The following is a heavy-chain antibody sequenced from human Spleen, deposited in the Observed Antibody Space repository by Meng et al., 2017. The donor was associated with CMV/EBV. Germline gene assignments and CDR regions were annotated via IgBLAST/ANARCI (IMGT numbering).Heavy chain of an antibody. Sequence: GESLKISCAASGFTFSSYAMHWVRQAPGKGLEWVAVISYDGSNKYYADSVKGRFTISRDNSKNTLYLQMNSLRAEDTAVYYCATSTVDSNPYWYETANDAFDIWGQGTMVTVSS. CDR3: ATSTVDSNPYWYETANDAFDI. J-gene: IGHJ3*02. D-gene: IGHD1-1*01. CDR2: ISYDGSNK. V-gene: IGHV3-30-3*01. CDR1: GFTFSSYA.